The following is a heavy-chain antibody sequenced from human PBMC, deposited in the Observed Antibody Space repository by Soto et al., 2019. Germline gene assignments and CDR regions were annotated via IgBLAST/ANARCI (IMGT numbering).Heavy chain of an antibody. D-gene: IGHD3-9*01. CDR3: AKGVFYDILTGYYDAGHFDY. V-gene: IGHV3-23*01. Sequence: GGSLRLSCAASGFTFSSYAMSWVRQAPGKGLEWVSAISGSGGSTYYADSVKGRFTISRDNSKNTLYLQMNSLRAEDTAVYYCAKGVFYDILTGYYDAGHFDYWGQGTLVTVSS. CDR1: GFTFSSYA. CDR2: ISGSGGST. J-gene: IGHJ4*02.